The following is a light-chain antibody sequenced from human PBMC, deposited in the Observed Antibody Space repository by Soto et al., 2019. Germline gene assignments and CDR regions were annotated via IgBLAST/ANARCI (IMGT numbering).Light chain of an antibody. CDR1: QGIRTD. Sequence: DIQMTQSPSSLSAAVEDRVTITCRASQGIRTDLAWYQHKPGKAPKRLIYAASNLQSGVPSRFSGSGSGTKFTLPITSLQPEDFATYYCLQSYDYPYTFGQGTRLESK. J-gene: IGKJ2*01. V-gene: IGKV1-17*01. CDR3: LQSYDYPYT. CDR2: AAS.